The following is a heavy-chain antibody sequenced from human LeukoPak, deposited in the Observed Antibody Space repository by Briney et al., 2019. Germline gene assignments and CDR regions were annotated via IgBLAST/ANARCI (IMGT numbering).Heavy chain of an antibody. CDR1: GFTSSDYY. J-gene: IGHJ5*02. Sequence: GGSLRLSCAASGFTSSDYYMSWIRQAPGKGLEWVSYISSSGSTIYYADSVKGRFTISRDNAKNSLYLQMNSLRAEDTAVYYCARGPMAGMGYWFDPWGQGTLVTVSS. CDR2: ISSSGSTI. V-gene: IGHV3-11*01. CDR3: ARGPMAGMGYWFDP. D-gene: IGHD3-16*01.